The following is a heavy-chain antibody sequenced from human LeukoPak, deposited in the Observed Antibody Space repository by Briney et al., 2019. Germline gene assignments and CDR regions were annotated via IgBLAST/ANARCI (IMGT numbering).Heavy chain of an antibody. CDR2: IYYSGST. J-gene: IGHJ3*02. Sequence: SQTLSLTCTVSGGSISSGDYDWSWIRQPPGKGLEWIGYIYYSGSTYYNPSLKSRVTISVDTSKNQFSLKLSSVTAADTAVYYCARGFFPPKKRDAFDIWGQGTMVTVSS. D-gene: IGHD3-3*01. CDR1: GGSISSGDYD. V-gene: IGHV4-30-4*08. CDR3: ARGFFPPKKRDAFDI.